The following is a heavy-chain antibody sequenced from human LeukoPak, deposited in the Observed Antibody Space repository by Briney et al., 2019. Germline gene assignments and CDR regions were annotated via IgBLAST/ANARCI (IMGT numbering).Heavy chain of an antibody. CDR2: IYYSGST. J-gene: IGHJ4*02. CDR1: GGSISSYY. V-gene: IGHV4-59*08. D-gene: IGHD1-26*01. CDR3: ARHLYSGSYSPLFDY. Sequence: SETRSLTCTVSGGSISSYYWSWIRQPPGKGLEWIGYIYYSGSTNYNPSLKSRVTISVDTSKNQFSLKLSSVTAADTAVYYCARHLYSGSYSPLFDYWGQGTLVTVSS.